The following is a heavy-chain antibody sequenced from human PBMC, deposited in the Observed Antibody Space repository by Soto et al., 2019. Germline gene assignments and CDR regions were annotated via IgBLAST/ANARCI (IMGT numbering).Heavy chain of an antibody. CDR2: ISYDGNNK. J-gene: IGHJ4*02. D-gene: IGHD6-19*01. CDR3: ANDRHNSGWRLYYFDY. Sequence: QVQLVESGGGVVQPGRSLRLSCAASGFTFSTYGMHWVRQAPGKGLEWVAVISYDGNNKYYVDSVKGRFTISRDNSNNTLYLQMNSLRAEDTAVYYCANDRHNSGWRLYYFDYWGQGTLVTVSS. CDR1: GFTFSTYG. V-gene: IGHV3-30*18.